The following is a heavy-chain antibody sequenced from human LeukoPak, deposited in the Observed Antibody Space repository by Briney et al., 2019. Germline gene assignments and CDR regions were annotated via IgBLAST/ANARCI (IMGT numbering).Heavy chain of an antibody. D-gene: IGHD1-26*01. Sequence: ASVKVSCKASGYTFTGYYMHWVRQAPGQGLEWMGWINPNSGGSNYAQKFQGRVTMTRDTSISTAYMELSRLRSDDTAVYYCAREGGDGIVGALRGYMDVWGKGTTVTVSS. CDR1: GYTFTGYY. CDR2: INPNSGGS. V-gene: IGHV1-2*02. J-gene: IGHJ6*03. CDR3: AREGGDGIVGALRGYMDV.